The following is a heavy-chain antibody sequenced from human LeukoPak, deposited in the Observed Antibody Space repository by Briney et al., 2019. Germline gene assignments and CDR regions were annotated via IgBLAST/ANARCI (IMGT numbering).Heavy chain of an antibody. J-gene: IGHJ4*02. CDR2: INQDGSTQ. CDR1: GFPFSGYW. Sequence: PGGSLRLSCAASGFPFSGYWMDWVRQAPGKGMEWEANINQDGSTQYYAASVKGRFTISRDNAKSSLYLQMNILRAEDTAVYYCSRSLDYLGQGALVTVSS. CDR3: SRSLDY. V-gene: IGHV3-7*01.